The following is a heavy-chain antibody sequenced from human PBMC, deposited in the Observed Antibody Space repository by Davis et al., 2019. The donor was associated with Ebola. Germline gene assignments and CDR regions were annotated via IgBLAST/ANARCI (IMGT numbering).Heavy chain of an antibody. CDR1: GFSLSSCS. CDR3: AATTQSAYNIGSGGC. CDR2: INAGGTV. J-gene: IGHJ4*02. V-gene: IGHV3-48*02. Sequence: PGGSLRLSCAASGFSLSSCSMSWVRQAPGKGLEWVSSINAGGTVFTADSVTGRFAISRDSASNSLFLQMNSLRDEDTAVYYCAATTQSAYNIGSGGCWGQGTLVTVSS. D-gene: IGHD6-19*01.